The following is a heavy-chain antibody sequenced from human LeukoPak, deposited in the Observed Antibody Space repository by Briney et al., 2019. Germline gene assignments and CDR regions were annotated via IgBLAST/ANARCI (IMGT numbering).Heavy chain of an antibody. Sequence: TGSSLSLSCAASGFTLSSYAMHWVRHARGRGLEWVADISYDGSNKYYADSVKGRFTISRDNSKHTLYLQMNSLRAEDTAVYYCARDRGFDWLGDYAFDIWGQGTMVTVSS. CDR1: GFTLSSYA. V-gene: IGHV3-30*04. J-gene: IGHJ3*02. CDR3: ARDRGFDWLGDYAFDI. CDR2: ISYDGSNK. D-gene: IGHD3-9*01.